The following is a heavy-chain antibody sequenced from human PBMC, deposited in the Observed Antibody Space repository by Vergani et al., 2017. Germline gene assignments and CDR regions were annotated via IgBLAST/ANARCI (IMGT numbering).Heavy chain of an antibody. Sequence: QVQLQESGPGLVKPSETLSLTCAVSGYSISSGYYWGWIRQPPGKGLEWIGSIYHSGSTYYNPSLKSRVTMSVDTSKNQFSLKLSSVTAADTAVYYCAGQQLVGYYFDYWGQGTLVTVSS. CDR2: IYHSGST. D-gene: IGHD6-13*01. J-gene: IGHJ4*02. V-gene: IGHV4-38-2*01. CDR3: AGQQLVGYYFDY. CDR1: GYSISSGYY.